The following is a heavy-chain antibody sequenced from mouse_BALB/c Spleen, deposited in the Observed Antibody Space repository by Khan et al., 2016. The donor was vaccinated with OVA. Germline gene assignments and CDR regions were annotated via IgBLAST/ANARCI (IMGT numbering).Heavy chain of an antibody. Sequence: EVQLQESGPELMKPGASVKISCKASGYSFTSYYIHWLLQSPGKSLEWIGYIDPFSGGTTYNQNFTGKATLTVDKSSSTAYIHLSNLTYEDSAVNNGTEHGYVAWFIYGGQGILATVSA. J-gene: IGHJ3*01. D-gene: IGHD1-2*01. V-gene: IGHV1S135*01. CDR1: GYSFTSYY. CDR3: TEHGYVAWFIY. CDR2: IDPFSGGT.